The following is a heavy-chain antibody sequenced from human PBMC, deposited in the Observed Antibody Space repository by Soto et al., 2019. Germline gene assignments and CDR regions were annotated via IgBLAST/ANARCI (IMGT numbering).Heavy chain of an antibody. CDR2: IIPIFGTA. J-gene: IGHJ4*02. CDR1: GGTFSSYA. V-gene: IGHV1-69*12. CDR3: ARDGGVYDYSPFDY. D-gene: IGHD4-4*01. Sequence: QVQLVQSGAEVKKPGSSVKVSCKASGGTFSSYAISWVQQAPGQGLEWMGGIIPIFGTADYAQKFQGRVTITADESTGTAYMELSSLRSEDTAVYYCARDGGVYDYSPFDYWGQGTLVTVSS.